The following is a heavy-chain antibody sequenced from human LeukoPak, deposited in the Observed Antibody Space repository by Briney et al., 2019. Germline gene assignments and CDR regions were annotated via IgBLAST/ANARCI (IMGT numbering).Heavy chain of an antibody. Sequence: GSLRLSCAASGFTFSTYWMSWVRQAPGKGLEWVANIKEDGTEKYFVDSVQGRFTISRDNAMNSVYLQMNSLRPEDTAVYYCARIVAAQVRVFDCWGQGTLVTVSS. CDR2: IKEDGTEK. J-gene: IGHJ4*02. CDR3: ARIVAAQVRVFDC. CDR1: GFTFSTYW. D-gene: IGHD5-12*01. V-gene: IGHV3-7*01.